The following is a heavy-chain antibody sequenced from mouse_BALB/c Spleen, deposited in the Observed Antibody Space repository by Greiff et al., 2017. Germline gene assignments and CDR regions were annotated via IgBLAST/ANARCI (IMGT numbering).Heavy chain of an antibody. CDR3: AREGYGNYVAWFAY. CDR1: GYTFTSYD. Sequence: QVQLQQSGPELVKPGALVKISCKASGYTFTSYDINWVKQRPGQGLEWIGWIYPGDGSTKYNEKFKGKATLTADTSSSTAYLQLSSLTSEDTAVYYCAREGYGNYVAWFAYWGQGTLVTVSA. D-gene: IGHD2-1*01. V-gene: IGHV1S56*01. CDR2: IYPGDGST. J-gene: IGHJ3*01.